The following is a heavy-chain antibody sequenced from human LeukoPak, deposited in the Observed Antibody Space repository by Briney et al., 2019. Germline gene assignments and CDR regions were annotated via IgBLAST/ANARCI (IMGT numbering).Heavy chain of an antibody. D-gene: IGHD6-6*01. Sequence: RASVKVSCKASGYTFTSYYMHWVRQAPGQGLEWMGIINPSGGSTSYAQKFQGRVTMTRDTSTSTVYMELSSLRSEDTAVYYCAKGHTEQLARRGYYYYGMDVWGQGTTVTVSS. CDR1: GYTFTSYY. V-gene: IGHV1-46*01. CDR2: INPSGGST. J-gene: IGHJ6*02. CDR3: AKGHTEQLARRGYYYYGMDV.